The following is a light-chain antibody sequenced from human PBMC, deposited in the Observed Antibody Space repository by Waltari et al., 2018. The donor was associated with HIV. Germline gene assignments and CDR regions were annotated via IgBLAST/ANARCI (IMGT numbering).Light chain of an antibody. Sequence: QSALTQPPSASGSPGQSVTISCTGASSDLGVYNSVSWYQQRPGKAPKVIISEVSKRSLVFPNRFSVSTSGNTASLTVSGLQADDEAEYFCSFYGGSNILVFGGGTKLTVL. CDR3: SFYGGSNILV. CDR2: EVS. CDR1: SSDLGVYNS. J-gene: IGLJ2*01. V-gene: IGLV2-8*01.